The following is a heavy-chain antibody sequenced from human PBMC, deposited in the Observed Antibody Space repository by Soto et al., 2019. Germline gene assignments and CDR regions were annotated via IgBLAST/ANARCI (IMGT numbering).Heavy chain of an antibody. CDR3: ARGRGYYDSSGAPGPY. V-gene: IGHV1-3*01. CDR1: GYTFTSYA. D-gene: IGHD3-22*01. J-gene: IGHJ4*02. CDR2: INAGNGNT. Sequence: ASVKVSCKASGYTFTSYAMHWVRQAPGQRLEWMGWINAGNGNTKYSQKFQGRVTITRDTSTSTVYMELSSLRSEDTAVYYCARGRGYYDSSGAPGPYWGQGTLVTVSS.